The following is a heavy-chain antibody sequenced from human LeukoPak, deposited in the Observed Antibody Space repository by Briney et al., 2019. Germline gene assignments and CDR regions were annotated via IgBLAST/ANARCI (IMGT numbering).Heavy chain of an antibody. CDR1: GGTFSSYA. J-gene: IGHJ4*02. Sequence: AAPVKVSCKASGGTFSSYAISWVRQAPGQGLEWMGRIIPIFGTANYAQKFQGRVTITTDESTSTAYMELSSLRSEDTAVYYCARVRHYYDSSGYFDYWGQGTLVTVSS. V-gene: IGHV1-69*05. CDR2: IIPIFGTA. D-gene: IGHD3-22*01. CDR3: ARVRHYYDSSGYFDY.